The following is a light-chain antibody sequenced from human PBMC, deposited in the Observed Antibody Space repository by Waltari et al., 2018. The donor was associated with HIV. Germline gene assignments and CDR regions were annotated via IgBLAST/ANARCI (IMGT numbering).Light chain of an antibody. Sequence: QSALTQPASVSGSPGQSITISCTGSSSDVGYYKYVSWYQQPPGKAPILIIFDVTNRPAGVSDRFSGSKSGNTASLTISGLQPEDEADYYCCSYTTSITFVFGGGTKLSVL. CDR1: SSDVGYYKY. CDR2: DVT. V-gene: IGLV2-14*03. CDR3: CSYTTSITFV. J-gene: IGLJ3*02.